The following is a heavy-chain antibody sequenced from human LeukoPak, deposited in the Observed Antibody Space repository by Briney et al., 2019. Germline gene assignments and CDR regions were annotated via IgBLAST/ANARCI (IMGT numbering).Heavy chain of an antibody. J-gene: IGHJ4*02. V-gene: IGHV3-33*01. D-gene: IGHD6-13*01. Sequence: GGSLRLSCEASRFTFSNYGMHWVRQAPGKGLEWVAVIWYDGSKRYYANSVKGRFTISRDNSKNTLYLQMNSLRAEDTAVYYCARDPGYSSSWFGGLSHELDHWGQGTLVTVSS. CDR3: ARDPGYSSSWFGGLSHELDH. CDR1: RFTFSNYG. CDR2: IWYDGSKR.